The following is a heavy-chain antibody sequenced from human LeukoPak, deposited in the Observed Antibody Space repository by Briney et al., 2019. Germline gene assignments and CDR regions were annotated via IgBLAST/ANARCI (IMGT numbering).Heavy chain of an antibody. CDR3: ARGNSWQWLVPAQCFDI. V-gene: IGHV1-3*03. Sequence: ASVKVSCKASGYTFTSYAIHWVRQAPGQRLEWMEWINAGNGNTKYSQEFQGRVTITRDTSASTAYMELSSLRSEDTAVYYCARGNSWQWLVPAQCFDIWGQGTMVTVSS. J-gene: IGHJ3*02. CDR2: INAGNGNT. CDR1: GYTFTSYA. D-gene: IGHD6-19*01.